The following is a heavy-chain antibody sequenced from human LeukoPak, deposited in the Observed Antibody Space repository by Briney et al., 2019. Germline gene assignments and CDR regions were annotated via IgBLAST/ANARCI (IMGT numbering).Heavy chain of an antibody. Sequence: GGSLRLSCAASGFTFSSYAMHWVRQAPGKGLEWVAVISYDGSNKYYADSVKGRFTTSRDNSKNTLYLQMNSLRAEDTAVYYCARDRKGTPDYWGQGTLVTVSS. J-gene: IGHJ4*02. CDR2: ISYDGSNK. V-gene: IGHV3-30-3*01. D-gene: IGHD2-15*01. CDR1: GFTFSSYA. CDR3: ARDRKGTPDY.